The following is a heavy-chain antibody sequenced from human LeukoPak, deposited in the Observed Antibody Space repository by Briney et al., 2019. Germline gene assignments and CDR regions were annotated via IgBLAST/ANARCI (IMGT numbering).Heavy chain of an antibody. CDR2: ISSSSAYI. J-gene: IGHJ4*02. CDR1: GFTFSSYA. CDR3: ARPLDTYSSSSLNFDY. D-gene: IGHD6-13*01. V-gene: IGHV3-21*01. Sequence: PGGSLRLSCAASGFTFSSYAMSWVRQSPGKGLEWVSSISSSSAYIYYADSVKGRFTISRDNAKNSLYLQMNSLRAEDTAVYYCARPLDTYSSSSLNFDYWGQGTLVTVSS.